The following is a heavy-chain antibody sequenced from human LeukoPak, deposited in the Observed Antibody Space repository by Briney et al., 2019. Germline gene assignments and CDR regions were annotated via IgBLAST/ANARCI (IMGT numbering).Heavy chain of an antibody. Sequence: SETLSLTCAVYGGSFSGYYWSWIRQPPGKGPEWIGEINHSGSTNYNPSLKSRVTISVDTSKNQFSLKLSSVTAADTAVYYCARGLRASHGGGFDYCGQGTLVTVSS. J-gene: IGHJ4*02. CDR2: INHSGST. V-gene: IGHV4-34*01. D-gene: IGHD3-10*01. CDR3: ARGLRASHGGGFDY. CDR1: GGSFSGYY.